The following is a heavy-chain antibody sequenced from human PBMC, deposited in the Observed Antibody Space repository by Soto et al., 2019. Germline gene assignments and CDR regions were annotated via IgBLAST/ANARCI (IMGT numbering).Heavy chain of an antibody. J-gene: IGHJ6*03. CDR2: ISGFNGNT. Sequence: QDQLVQSGAEVKKPGASVTVSYKASGYSFTKYGITWVRQAPGQGLEWMGWISGFNGNTHYAQKLQGRVTMTTDASTSTANMELRSLRADDTAVYYCARDRVVAPPVAGNTHYYYYMDVLGKGTTVTVSS. V-gene: IGHV1-18*01. CDR3: ARDRVVAPPVAGNTHYYYYMDV. D-gene: IGHD6-19*01. CDR1: GYSFTKYG.